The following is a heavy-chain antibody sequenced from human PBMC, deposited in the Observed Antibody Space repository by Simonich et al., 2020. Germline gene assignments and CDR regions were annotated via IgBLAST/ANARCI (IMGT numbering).Heavy chain of an antibody. CDR3: ARHDRWLQFYFDY. D-gene: IGHD5-12*01. V-gene: IGHV4-59*08. CDR1: GVSISSYY. J-gene: IGHJ4*02. CDR2: IYYSGST. Sequence: QVQLQESGPGLVKPSETLSLTCTVSGVSISSYYWSWNRQPPGKGLEWIGYIYYSGSTNYNPSLKSRVTISVDTSKNQFSLKMSSVTAADTAVYYCARHDRWLQFYFDYWGQGTLVTVSS.